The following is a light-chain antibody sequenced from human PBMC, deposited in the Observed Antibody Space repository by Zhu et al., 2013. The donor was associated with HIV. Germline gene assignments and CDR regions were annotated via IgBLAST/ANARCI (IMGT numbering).Light chain of an antibody. J-gene: IGLJ2*01. CDR1: SSDVGDYDY. V-gene: IGLV2-14*01. CDR3: TSYTTGSTPV. Sequence: QSALTQPASVSGSPGQSITISCTGTSSDVGDYDYVSWYQQYPGKAPKLIVYAVIKRPSGVSDRFSGSKSGNTASLTISGLQAEDEADYYCTSYTTGSTPVFGGGTKVTVL. CDR2: AVI.